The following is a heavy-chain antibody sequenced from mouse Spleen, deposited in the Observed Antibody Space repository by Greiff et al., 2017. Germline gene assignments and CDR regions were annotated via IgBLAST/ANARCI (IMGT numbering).Heavy chain of an antibody. J-gene: IGHJ4*01. D-gene: IGHD1-1*02. CDR3: AREGYGSLYYAMDY. CDR2: IYPRSGNT. CDR1: GYTFTSYG. V-gene: IGHV1-81*01. Sequence: VQLQQSGAELARPGASVKLSCKASGYTFTSYGISWVKQRTGQGLEWIGEIYPRSGNTYYNEKFKGKATLTADKSSSTAYMELRSLTSEDSAVYFCAREGYGSLYYAMDYWGQGTSVTVSS.